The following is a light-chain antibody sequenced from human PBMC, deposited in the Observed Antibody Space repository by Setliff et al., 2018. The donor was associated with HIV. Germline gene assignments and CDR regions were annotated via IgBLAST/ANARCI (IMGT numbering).Light chain of an antibody. CDR1: SSDVGAYKF. CDR2: EVS. J-gene: IGLJ3*02. V-gene: IGLV2-14*01. CDR3: FSYTTSKILV. Sequence: SALTQPASVSGSPGQSITISCTGTSSDVGAYKFVSWYQHHPGKAPKFIIYEVSNRPLGVSNRFSGSKSGNTASLTISGLQADDEADYYCFSYTTSKILVFGGGTKVTVL.